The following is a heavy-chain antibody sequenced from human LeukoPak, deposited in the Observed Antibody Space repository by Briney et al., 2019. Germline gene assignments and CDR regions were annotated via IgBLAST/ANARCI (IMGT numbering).Heavy chain of an antibody. CDR2: IYHSGST. Sequence: TSETLSLTCTVSGGSISSGGYYWSWIRQPPGKGLEWIGYIYHSGSTYYNPSLKSRVTISVDRSKNQFSLKLSSVTAADTAVYYCARGGGCSSTSCYPLDYWGQGTLVTVSS. D-gene: IGHD2-2*01. CDR3: ARGGGCSSTSCYPLDY. V-gene: IGHV4-30-2*01. J-gene: IGHJ4*02. CDR1: GGSISSGGYY.